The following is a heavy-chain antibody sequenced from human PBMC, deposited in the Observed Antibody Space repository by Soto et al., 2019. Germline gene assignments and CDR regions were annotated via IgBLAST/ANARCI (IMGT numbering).Heavy chain of an antibody. CDR1: GGSFSGYY. V-gene: IGHV4-34*01. J-gene: IGHJ5*02. Sequence: QVQLQQWGAGLLKPSETLSLTCAVYGGSFSGYYWSWIRQPPGKGLEWIGEINHSGSTNYNPSLKSRVTISVDTSKNQFSLKLSSVTAADTAVYYCARGPHNSSSWTLPLMEEHNWFDPWGQGTLVTVSS. CDR3: ARGPHNSSSWTLPLMEEHNWFDP. D-gene: IGHD6-13*01. CDR2: INHSGST.